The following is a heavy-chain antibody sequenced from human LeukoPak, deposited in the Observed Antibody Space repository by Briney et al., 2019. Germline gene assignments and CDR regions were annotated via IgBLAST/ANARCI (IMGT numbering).Heavy chain of an antibody. D-gene: IGHD3-22*01. V-gene: IGHV3-23*01. CDR2: ISGSGGGT. J-gene: IGHJ4*02. CDR3: AKDASSYYDSSGYLDH. Sequence: GGSLRVSCAASGFTFSSYAMSWVRQAPGKGLEWVSAISGSGGGTYYAVSVKGRFTISRDNSKNTLYLQMNSLRAEDTAVYYCAKDASSYYDSSGYLDHWGQGTLVTVSS. CDR1: GFTFSSYA.